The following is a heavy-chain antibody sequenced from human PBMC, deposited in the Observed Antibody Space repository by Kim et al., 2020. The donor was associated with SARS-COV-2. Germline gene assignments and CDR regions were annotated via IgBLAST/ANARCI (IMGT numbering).Heavy chain of an antibody. CDR3: ARHVYCSGGSCYDDFDY. CDR1: GGSISSSSYY. CDR2: IYYSGST. J-gene: IGHJ4*02. Sequence: SETLSLTCTVSGGSISSSSYYWGWIRQPPGKGLEWIGSIYYSGSTYYNPSLKSRVTISVDTSKNQFSLKLSSVTAADTAVYYCARHVYCSGGSCYDDFDYWGQGTLVTVSS. D-gene: IGHD2-15*01. V-gene: IGHV4-39*01.